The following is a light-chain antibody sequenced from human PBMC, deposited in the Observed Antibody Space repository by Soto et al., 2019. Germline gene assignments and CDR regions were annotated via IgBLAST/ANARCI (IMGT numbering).Light chain of an antibody. J-gene: IGLJ3*02. CDR3: VLYMGSGTGV. V-gene: IGLV8-61*01. CDR2: STN. CDR1: SGSVSTSYY. Sequence: QTVVTQEPSFSVSPGGTVTLTCGLNSGSVSTSYYPSWYQQTPGQTPRTLIYSTNTRSSGVPDLFSGSIRGNKAALTITGAQADDESEYYCVLYMGSGTGVFGGGTQLTVL.